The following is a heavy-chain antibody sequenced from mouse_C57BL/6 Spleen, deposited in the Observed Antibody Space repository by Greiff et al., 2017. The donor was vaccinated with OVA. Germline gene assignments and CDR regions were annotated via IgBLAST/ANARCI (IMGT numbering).Heavy chain of an antibody. CDR1: GFSLPSYG. V-gene: IGHV2-2*01. Sequence: VQLVESGPGLVQPSQSLSITCTVSGFSLPSYGLPWFRHSPGKGLAWLGVIWSGGSTDYNAAFISRLSISKDNSKSQVFFKMNSLQADDTAIYYCASYGSSYGRSFDVWGTGTTVTVSS. CDR3: ASYGSSYGRSFDV. CDR2: IWSGGST. J-gene: IGHJ1*03. D-gene: IGHD1-1*01.